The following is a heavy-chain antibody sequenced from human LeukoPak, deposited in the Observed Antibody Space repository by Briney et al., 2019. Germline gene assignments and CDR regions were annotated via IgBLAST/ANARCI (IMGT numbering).Heavy chain of an antibody. CDR3: ARRASSYYFDN. V-gene: IGHV4-30-2*01. CDR1: GGSISSGGYY. D-gene: IGHD3-16*02. CDR2: IYHSGST. Sequence: SETLSLTCTVSGGSISSGGYYWSWIRQPPGKGLEWIGYIYHSGSTYYNPSLKSRVTISVDRSKNLFSLNLSSVTAADTAVYYCARRASSYYFDNWSQGTLVTVSS. J-gene: IGHJ4*02.